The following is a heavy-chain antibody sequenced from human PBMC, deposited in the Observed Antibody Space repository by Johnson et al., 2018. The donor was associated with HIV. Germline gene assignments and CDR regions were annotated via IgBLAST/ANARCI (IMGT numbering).Heavy chain of an antibody. CDR2: IRYDGSNK. Sequence: QVQLVESGGGVVQPGGSLRLSCAASGFTFSSYGMHWVRQAPGKGLEWVAFIRYDGSNKYYADSVKGRFTISRDNSKNTLYLQMNSLRAEDTAVYYCARVDIAMTYDAFDIWGQGTMVTVSS. CDR3: ARVDIAMTYDAFDI. D-gene: IGHD5-18*01. CDR1: GFTFSSYG. J-gene: IGHJ3*02. V-gene: IGHV3-30*02.